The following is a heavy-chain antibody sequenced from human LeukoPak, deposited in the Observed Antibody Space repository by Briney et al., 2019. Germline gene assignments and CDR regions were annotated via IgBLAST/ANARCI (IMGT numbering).Heavy chain of an antibody. J-gene: IGHJ6*03. D-gene: IGHD2-8*01. CDR3: ATNGYYCIDV. V-gene: IGHV4-61*08. CDR1: GDSISSGDYY. CDR2: IYYSGST. Sequence: PSETLSLTCTVSGDSISSGDYYWSWIRQPPGKGLEWIGNIYYSGSTNYNPSLKSRVTISVDTSKNQFSLDFNSVTAADTAIYYCATNGYYCIDVWGKGTTVTVSS.